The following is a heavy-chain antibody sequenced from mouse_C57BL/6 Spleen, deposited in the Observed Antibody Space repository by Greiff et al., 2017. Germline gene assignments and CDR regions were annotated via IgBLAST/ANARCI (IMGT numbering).Heavy chain of an antibody. V-gene: IGHV1-39*01. Sequence: VQLQQSGPELVKPGASVKISCKASGYSFTDYNMNWVKQSNGKSLEWIGVINPNYGTTSYNQKFMGKATSTVDQSSRTAYMQLNSRPSEDSAVYYCARSGGRDYAMDYWGQGTSVTVSS. CDR2: INPNYGTT. J-gene: IGHJ4*01. CDR3: ARSGGRDYAMDY. D-gene: IGHD3-1*01. CDR1: GYSFTDYN.